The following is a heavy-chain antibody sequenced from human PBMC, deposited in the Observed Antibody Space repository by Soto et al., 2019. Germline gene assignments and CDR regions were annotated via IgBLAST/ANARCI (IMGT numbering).Heavy chain of an antibody. CDR1: GFTFSTNS. J-gene: IGHJ4*02. CDR2: INGGSSAL. Sequence: GGSLRLSCAASGFTFSTNSMNWVRQAPGKGLEWISYINGGSSALFYADSVKGRFTISRDNVKNSLYLQMNSLTDDDTAVYYCARDLPGNYSIDYWGQGALVTVSS. CDR3: ARDLPGNYSIDY. D-gene: IGHD1-26*01. V-gene: IGHV3-48*02.